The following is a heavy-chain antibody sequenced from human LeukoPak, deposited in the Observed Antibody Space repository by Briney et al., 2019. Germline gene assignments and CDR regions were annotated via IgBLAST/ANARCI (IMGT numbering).Heavy chain of an antibody. Sequence: GGSLRLSCATSVFTFSSYWMHWVRQAPGKGLVWVSRINSGGSSRSYADYVKGRFTISRDDAKNTLYLQMSSLSVDDTAIYYCTRGSPGYSSSWFDFWGQGTMVTVSA. V-gene: IGHV3-74*01. J-gene: IGHJ3*01. D-gene: IGHD6-13*01. CDR1: VFTFSSYW. CDR3: TRGSPGYSSSWFDF. CDR2: INSGGSSR.